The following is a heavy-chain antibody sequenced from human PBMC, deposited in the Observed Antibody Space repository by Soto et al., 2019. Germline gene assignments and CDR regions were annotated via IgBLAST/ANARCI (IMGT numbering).Heavy chain of an antibody. J-gene: IGHJ6*02. CDR2: ISSSSSYI. V-gene: IGHV3-21*01. CDR3: ARDLIVATIIGYYYYGMDV. CDR1: GFTFSSYS. Sequence: PGGSLRLSCAASGFTFSSYSMNWVRQAPGKGLEWVSSISSSSSYIYYADSVKGRFTISRDNAKNSLYLQMNSLRAEDTAVYYCARDLIVATIIGYYYYGMDVWGQGTTVTAS. D-gene: IGHD5-12*01.